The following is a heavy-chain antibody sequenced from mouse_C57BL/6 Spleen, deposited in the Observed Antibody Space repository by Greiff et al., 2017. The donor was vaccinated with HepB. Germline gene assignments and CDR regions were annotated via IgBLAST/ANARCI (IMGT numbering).Heavy chain of an antibody. CDR2: ISSGSSTI. J-gene: IGHJ4*01. Sequence: EVKLLESGGGLVKPGGSLKLSCAASGFTFSDYGMHWVRQAPEKGLEWVAYISSGSSTIYYADTVKGRFTISRDNAKNTLFLQMTSLRSEDTVMYYCARRITGTYCYAMDYWGQGTSVTVSS. V-gene: IGHV5-17*01. CDR1: GFTFSDYG. D-gene: IGHD4-1*01. CDR3: ARRITGTYCYAMDY.